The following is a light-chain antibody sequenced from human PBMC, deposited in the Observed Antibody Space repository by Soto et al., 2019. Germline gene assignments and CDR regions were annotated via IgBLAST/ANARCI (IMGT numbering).Light chain of an antibody. CDR1: TSDVGRYNY. Sequence: QSALTQPASVSGSPGQSISISCTGTTSDVGRYNYVSWYQQHPGKAPKLMIYDVSYRPSWVSSRFSGSKSGITASLTISGLQAEDEADYYCNSFTTSSTYVFGTGTKVTVL. J-gene: IGLJ1*01. V-gene: IGLV2-14*03. CDR2: DVS. CDR3: NSFTTSSTYV.